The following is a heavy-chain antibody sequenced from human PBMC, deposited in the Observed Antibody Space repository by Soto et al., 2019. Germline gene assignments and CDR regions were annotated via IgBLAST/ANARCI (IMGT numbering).Heavy chain of an antibody. J-gene: IGHJ4*02. V-gene: IGHV3-30*03. CDR2: ISYDGNNK. Sequence: GGSLRLSCAASGFTFSTYAMTWVRQAPGKGLEWVAVISYDGNNKFYADSVKGRFTISRDSSSQTLYLQINSLRPDDTAMYYCARDGVSSTDYTWNYGTYFDYWGPGALVTVSS. D-gene: IGHD1-1*01. CDR3: ARDGVSSTDYTWNYGTYFDY. CDR1: GFTFSTYA.